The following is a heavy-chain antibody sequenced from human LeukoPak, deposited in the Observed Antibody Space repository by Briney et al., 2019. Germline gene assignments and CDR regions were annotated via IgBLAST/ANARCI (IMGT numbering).Heavy chain of an antibody. V-gene: IGHV3-66*02. J-gene: IGHJ5*02. D-gene: IGHD3-22*01. CDR3: ARDYYDSSGAGNL. CDR2: IYSGGST. Sequence: GGSLRLSCAASGFTVSSNYMSWVRQAPGKGLEWVSVIYSGGSTYYADSVKGRFTISRDNSKNTLYLQMNSLRAEDTAVYYCARDYYDSSGAGNLWGQGTLVTVSS. CDR1: GFTVSSNY.